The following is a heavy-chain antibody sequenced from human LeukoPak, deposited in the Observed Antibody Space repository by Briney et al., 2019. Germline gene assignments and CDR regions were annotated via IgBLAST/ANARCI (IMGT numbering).Heavy chain of an antibody. Sequence: PSETLSLTCSVFNASISAYYWSWIRQPPGKGLEWIGYISSSGNTNYNPSLKSRLTISVDTSKNHFSLRLTSVTAADTAVYYCARVLTIFGVVISYGAFDIWGQGTLVTVSS. CDR3: ARVLTIFGVVISYGAFDI. V-gene: IGHV4-59*01. J-gene: IGHJ3*02. D-gene: IGHD3-3*01. CDR2: ISSSGNT. CDR1: NASISAYY.